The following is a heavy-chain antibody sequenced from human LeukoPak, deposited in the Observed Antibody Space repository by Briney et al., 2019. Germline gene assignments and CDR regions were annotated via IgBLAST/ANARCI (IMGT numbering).Heavy chain of an antibody. J-gene: IGHJ4*02. CDR1: GFTFSNYR. D-gene: IGHD6-19*01. CDR3: ARDLDTRGWVFLDY. V-gene: IGHV3-21*01. CDR2: ISTSGSYI. Sequence: GGSLRLSCAASGFTFSNYRMNWVRQAPGKGLEWVSSISTSGSYIYYPNSLKGRFTISRDDAKNSLYLQMNSLRAEDTAVYYCARDLDTRGWVFLDYWGQGTLVIVSS.